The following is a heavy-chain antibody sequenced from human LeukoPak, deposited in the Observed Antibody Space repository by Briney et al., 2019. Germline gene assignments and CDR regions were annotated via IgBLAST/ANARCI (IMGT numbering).Heavy chain of an antibody. CDR1: GFTFSDYY. D-gene: IGHD2-15*01. V-gene: IGHV3-11*06. Sequence: GGSLRLSCAASGFTFSDYYMSWIRQAPGKGLEWLSYISSSSSYTKYADSVKGRFTISRDNAKNSLYLQMNSLRAEDTAVYYCARGKDCSGGIWYYFDSWGQGTLVTVSS. CDR3: ARGKDCSGGIWYYFDS. CDR2: ISSSSSYT. J-gene: IGHJ4*02.